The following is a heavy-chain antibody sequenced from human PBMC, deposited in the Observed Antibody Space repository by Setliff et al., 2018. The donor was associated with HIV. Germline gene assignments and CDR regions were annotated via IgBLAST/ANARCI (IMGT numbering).Heavy chain of an antibody. J-gene: IGHJ4*02. D-gene: IGHD6-19*01. CDR3: ARDPGSGWYVNRYLDY. CDR1: RFTFSNYW. Sequence: PGGSLRLSCAASRFTFSNYWMSWVRQAPGKGLEWVANIKHDGSEKYYVDSVTGRFTISRDNAKNSLYLQMNSLRAEDTAVYYCARDPGSGWYVNRYLDYWGQGTLVTVSS. CDR2: IKHDGSEK. V-gene: IGHV3-7*01.